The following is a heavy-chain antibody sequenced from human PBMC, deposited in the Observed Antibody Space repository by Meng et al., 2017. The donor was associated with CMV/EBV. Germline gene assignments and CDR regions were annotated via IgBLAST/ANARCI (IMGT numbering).Heavy chain of an antibody. CDR1: GFAVSGNY. CDR3: ARAYDYGDYDSCYFDY. J-gene: IGHJ4*02. Sequence: GESLKISCAASGFAVSGNYMSWVRHAPGKGLQWVSVIYRGDSTYYADSVKGRFTISRDNSKNTLYLQMNSLRAEDTAVYYCARAYDYGDYDSCYFDYWGQGTLVTVSS. V-gene: IGHV3-53*01. CDR2: IYRGDST. D-gene: IGHD4-17*01.